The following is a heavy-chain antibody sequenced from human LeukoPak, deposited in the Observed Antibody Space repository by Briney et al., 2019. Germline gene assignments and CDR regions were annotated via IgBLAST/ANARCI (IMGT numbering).Heavy chain of an antibody. V-gene: IGHV4-39*01. Sequence: PSETLSLTCTVSGGSISSSSYYWGWIRQPPGKGLVWIGSIYYSGSTYYNPSLKSRVSISVDTSKNQFSLKLSSVTAADTAVYYCARQTCSGGSCYSVGWFDPWGQGTLVTVSP. CDR3: ARQTCSGGSCYSVGWFDP. CDR2: IYYSGST. D-gene: IGHD2-15*01. CDR1: GGSISSSSYY. J-gene: IGHJ5*02.